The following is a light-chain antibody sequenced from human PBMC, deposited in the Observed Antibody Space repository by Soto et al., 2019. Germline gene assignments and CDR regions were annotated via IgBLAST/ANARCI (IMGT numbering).Light chain of an antibody. CDR3: QQYNSYST. J-gene: IGKJ1*01. CDR2: DAS. Sequence: DIQLTQSPSTLSASLGARAPIXGRASQSISTWLAWYQQKPGKAPKLLIYDASSLESGVPSRFSGSGSGTEFTLTISSLQPEDFASYYCQQYNSYSTFGQGTKVDIK. CDR1: QSISTW. V-gene: IGKV1-5*01.